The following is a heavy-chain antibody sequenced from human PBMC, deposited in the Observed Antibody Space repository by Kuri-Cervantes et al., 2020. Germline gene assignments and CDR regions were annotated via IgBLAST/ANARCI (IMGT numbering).Heavy chain of an antibody. Sequence: GESLKISCAVSGFTFSTYAMNWVRQAPGKGLEWVSAISGSGGSTYYADSVKGRFTISRDNSKNTLYLQMNSLRAEDTAVFYCARGSGWLPDYWGQGTLVTVSS. D-gene: IGHD6-19*01. J-gene: IGHJ4*02. CDR1: GFTFSTYA. V-gene: IGHV3-23*01. CDR2: ISGSGGST. CDR3: ARGSGWLPDY.